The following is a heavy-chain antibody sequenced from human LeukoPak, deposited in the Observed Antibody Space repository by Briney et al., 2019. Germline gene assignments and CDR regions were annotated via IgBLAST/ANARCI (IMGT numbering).Heavy chain of an antibody. CDR2: MNPNSGNT. J-gene: IGHJ4*02. CDR3: ARASPLIAAAGQDY. V-gene: IGHV1-8*01. D-gene: IGHD6-13*01. Sequence: GASVKVSCKASGYTFTSYDINWVRQATGQGLEWMGWMNPNSGNTGYAQRFQGRVTMTRNTSISTAYMELSSLRSEDTAVYYCARASPLIAAAGQDYWGQGTLVTVSS. CDR1: GYTFTSYD.